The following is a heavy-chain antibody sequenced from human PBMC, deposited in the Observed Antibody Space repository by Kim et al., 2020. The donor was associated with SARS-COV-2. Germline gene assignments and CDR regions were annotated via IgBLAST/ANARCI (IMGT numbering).Heavy chain of an antibody. V-gene: IGHV4-39*06. Sequence: YSPYRKRRVTVSVETSKNQFALKLSSVTAADTAVYYWARRYFDWLLHFDYWGQGTLVTVSS. CDR3: ARRYFDWLLHFDY. J-gene: IGHJ4*02. D-gene: IGHD3-9*01.